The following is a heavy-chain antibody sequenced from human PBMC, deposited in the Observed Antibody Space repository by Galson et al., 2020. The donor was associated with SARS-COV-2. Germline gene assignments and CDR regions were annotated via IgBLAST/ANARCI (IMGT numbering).Heavy chain of an antibody. V-gene: IGHV3-23*01. D-gene: IGHD2-2*01. Sequence: GESLKISCSASGFTFDSYAMSWVRQAPGKGLEWVSAISGAGDYIYYTDSVKGRFTFSRDNSKNTMYLQMNSLRAEDTAVYYCARERSCAITCPRPTALHFDYWGQGFLVTVSS. CDR2: ISGAGDYI. CDR3: ARERSCAITCPRPTALHFDY. CDR1: GFTFDSYA. J-gene: IGHJ4*02.